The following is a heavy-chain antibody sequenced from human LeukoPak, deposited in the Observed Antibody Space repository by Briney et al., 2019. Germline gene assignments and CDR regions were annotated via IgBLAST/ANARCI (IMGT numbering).Heavy chain of an antibody. Sequence: GASVKVSCKASGYTFTSYGISWVRQAPGQGLEWMGWISAYNDNTNYAQQLQGRLTMTTDTSTRTAYMELRSLRSDDTAVYYCARESSSHPKFNMDVWGRGTTVTVSS. J-gene: IGHJ6*03. D-gene: IGHD2-2*01. CDR1: GYTFTSYG. CDR3: ARESSSHPKFNMDV. CDR2: ISAYNDNT. V-gene: IGHV1-18*01.